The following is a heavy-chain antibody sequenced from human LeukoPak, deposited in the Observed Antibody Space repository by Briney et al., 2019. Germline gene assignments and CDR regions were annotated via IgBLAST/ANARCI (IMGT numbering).Heavy chain of an antibody. CDR3: ATCSSTSCYANNYYYYMDV. CDR1: GGSISSYY. J-gene: IGHJ6*03. D-gene: IGHD2-2*01. Sequence: SSETLSLTCTVSGGSISSYYWSWIRQPPGKGLEWIGYIYYSGSTNYNPSLKSRVTISVDTSKNQFSLKLSSVTAADTAVYYCATCSSTSCYANNYYYYMDVWGKGTTVTVSS. CDR2: IYYSGST. V-gene: IGHV4-59*01.